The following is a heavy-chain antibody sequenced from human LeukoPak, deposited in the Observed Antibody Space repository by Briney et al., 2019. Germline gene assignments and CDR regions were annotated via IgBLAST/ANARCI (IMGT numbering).Heavy chain of an antibody. Sequence: PGGSLRLSCAASGFTFSSYAMHWVRQAPGKGLEWVAVISYDGSNKYYADSVKGRFTISRDNSKNTLYLQMNSLRAEDTAVYYCATELEQQPVQGAFDIWGQGTMVTVSS. V-gene: IGHV3-30*04. CDR1: GFTFSSYA. J-gene: IGHJ3*02. D-gene: IGHD6-13*01. CDR3: ATELEQQPVQGAFDI. CDR2: ISYDGSNK.